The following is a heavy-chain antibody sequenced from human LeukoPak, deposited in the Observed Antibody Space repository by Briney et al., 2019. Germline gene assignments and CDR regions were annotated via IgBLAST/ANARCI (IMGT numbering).Heavy chain of an antibody. CDR3: AKVFGSGWYFEGPDS. Sequence: GGSLRLSCAASRFTFSNSAVSWVRPAPGKVREWGSALISRGGRTYYADSVKGRFTISRDNSKNTLYLQMDSLRAEDPAVYYCAKVFGSGWYFEGPDSWGQGTLVTVSS. CDR2: LISRGGRT. J-gene: IGHJ4*02. CDR1: RFTFSNSA. V-gene: IGHV3-23*01. D-gene: IGHD6-19*01.